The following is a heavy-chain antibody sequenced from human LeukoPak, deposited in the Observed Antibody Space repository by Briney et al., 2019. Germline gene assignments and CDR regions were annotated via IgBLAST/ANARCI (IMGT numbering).Heavy chain of an antibody. CDR2: ISAYNGNT. D-gene: IGHD2-15*01. Sequence: ASVKVSCKASGYTFTSYGISWVRQAPGQGLEWMGWISAYNGNTNYAQKLQGRVTMTTDTSTSTAYMELRSLRSDDTAVYYCAREKSRGGDFYGMDVWGQGTLVTVSS. V-gene: IGHV1-18*01. CDR3: AREKSRGGDFYGMDV. CDR1: GYTFTSYG. J-gene: IGHJ6*02.